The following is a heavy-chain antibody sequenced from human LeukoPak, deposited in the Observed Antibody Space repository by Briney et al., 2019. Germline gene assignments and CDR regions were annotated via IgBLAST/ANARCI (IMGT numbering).Heavy chain of an antibody. Sequence: MSSGTLSLTCAVYGGSFSGDYWSWIRQPPGKGLEWIGEINHSGSTNYNPSLKSRVTISVDTSKNQFSLKLSSVTAADTAVYYCATLRRSNGMDVWGKGTTVTVSS. CDR2: INHSGST. CDR1: GGSFSGDY. J-gene: IGHJ6*04. D-gene: IGHD5/OR15-5a*01. V-gene: IGHV4-34*01. CDR3: ATLRRSNGMDV.